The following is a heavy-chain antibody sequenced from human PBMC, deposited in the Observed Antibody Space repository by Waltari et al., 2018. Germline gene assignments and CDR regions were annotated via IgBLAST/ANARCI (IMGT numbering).Heavy chain of an antibody. Sequence: QVQLQESGPGLVKPSETLSLTCTVSGGSISSYYWSWIRQPAGKGLAWIGRIYTSGSTNYNPSLKSRVNMAVDTSKNRFSLKLSSVTAADTAVYYCARENPGSSRFVYAFDIWGQGTMVTVSS. D-gene: IGHD6-6*01. CDR2: IYTSGST. J-gene: IGHJ3*02. CDR1: GGSISSYY. V-gene: IGHV4-4*07. CDR3: ARENPGSSRFVYAFDI.